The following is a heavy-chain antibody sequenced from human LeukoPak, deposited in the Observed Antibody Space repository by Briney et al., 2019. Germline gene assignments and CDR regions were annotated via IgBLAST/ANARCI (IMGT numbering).Heavy chain of an antibody. CDR2: INPSGGST. D-gene: IGHD3-22*01. Sequence: ASVKVSCKASGYTFTSYYMHWVRQAPGQGLEWMGIINPSGGSTGYAQKFQGRVTMTTDTSTSTAYMELRSLRSDDTAVYYCARGWDSSGYYYVGRYYYGMDVWGQGTTVTVSS. V-gene: IGHV1-46*01. CDR1: GYTFTSYY. CDR3: ARGWDSSGYYYVGRYYYGMDV. J-gene: IGHJ6*02.